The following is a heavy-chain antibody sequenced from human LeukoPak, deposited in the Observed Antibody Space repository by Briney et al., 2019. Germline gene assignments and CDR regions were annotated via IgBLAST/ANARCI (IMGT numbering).Heavy chain of an antibody. V-gene: IGHV4-38-2*02. CDR3: ARDFSITMVRGALDY. CDR1: GYSISSGYY. J-gene: IGHJ4*02. CDR2: IYHSGST. D-gene: IGHD3-10*01. Sequence: PSETLSLTCAVSGYSISSGYYWGWIRQLPGKGLEWIGSIYHSGSTYYNPSLKSRVTISVDTSKNQFSLKLSSVTAADTAVYYCARDFSITMVRGALDYWGQGTLVTVSS.